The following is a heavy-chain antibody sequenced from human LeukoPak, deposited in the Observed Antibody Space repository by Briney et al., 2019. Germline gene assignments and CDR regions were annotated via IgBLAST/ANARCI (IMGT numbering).Heavy chain of an antibody. V-gene: IGHV3-30*18. D-gene: IGHD3-3*01. CDR3: VKDSSITIFGVVIPDAFDA. Sequence: GGSLRLSCAASGFTFSGYGMHWVRQAPGKGLEWVAAISYDGSSKYSADTVKGRFTISRDNPKNMLYLQMNSLRAEDTAVYYCVKDSSITIFGVVIPDAFDAWGQGTMVTVSS. CDR2: ISYDGSSK. J-gene: IGHJ3*01. CDR1: GFTFSGYG.